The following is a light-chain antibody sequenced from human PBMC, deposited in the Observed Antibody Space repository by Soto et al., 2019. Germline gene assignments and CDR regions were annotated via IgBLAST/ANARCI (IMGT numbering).Light chain of an antibody. J-gene: IGKJ4*01. CDR1: QTINNY. CDR3: QQYVDSPET. CDR2: DSS. V-gene: IGKV3-20*01. Sequence: EIVLRQSPGTLALSPGERATLSCRASQTINNYVAWYQQKPGQAPRVLIYDSSIRATGVPDRFSGSGSGTDFTLTISRLEPEDFAVYYCQQYVDSPETFGGGTKVDIK.